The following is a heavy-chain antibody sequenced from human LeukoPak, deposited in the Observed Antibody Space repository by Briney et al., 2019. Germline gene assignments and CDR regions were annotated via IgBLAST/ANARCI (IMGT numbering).Heavy chain of an antibody. V-gene: IGHV1-2*02. Sequence: ASVKVSCKASGYTFTGYYMHWVRQAPGQGLEGMRWINPNSAGTNYAQKFQGRVTMTRDTSISTAYMELSRLRSDDTAVYYCARDLRLYYDFWSGYFFDYWGQGTLVTVSS. D-gene: IGHD3-3*01. CDR3: ARDLRLYYDFWSGYFFDY. J-gene: IGHJ4*02. CDR1: GYTFTGYY. CDR2: INPNSAGT.